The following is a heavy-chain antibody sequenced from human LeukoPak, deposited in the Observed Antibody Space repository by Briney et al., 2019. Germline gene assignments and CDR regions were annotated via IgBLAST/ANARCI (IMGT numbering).Heavy chain of an antibody. D-gene: IGHD3-3*01. J-gene: IGHJ5*02. CDR3: ARRGYFEFWSGYFQRLEGWFNP. CDR1: GFRFSTYW. Sequence: PGGSLRLSCAASGFRFSTYWMSWVRQAPGKGLDGVANIKQDGSEKYYVDSVKGRFTVSRDNAKNSLYLEMNSLRAEDKAVYYCARRGYFEFWSGYFQRLEGWFNPWGREPWSPSPQ. V-gene: IGHV3-7*03. CDR2: IKQDGSEK.